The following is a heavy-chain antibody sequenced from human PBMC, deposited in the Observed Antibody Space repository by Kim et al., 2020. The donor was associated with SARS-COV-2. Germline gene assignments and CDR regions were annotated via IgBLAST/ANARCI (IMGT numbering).Heavy chain of an antibody. J-gene: IGHJ4*02. V-gene: IGHV1-18*04. CDR3: ARGGLITMVRGVMGYFDY. Sequence: ASVKVSCKASGYTFTSYGISWVRQAPGQGLEWMGWISAYNGNTNYAQKLQGRVTMTTDTSTSTAYMELRSLRSDDTAVYYCARGGLITMVRGVMGYFDYWGQGTLVTVSS. CDR2: ISAYNGNT. D-gene: IGHD3-10*01. CDR1: GYTFTSYG.